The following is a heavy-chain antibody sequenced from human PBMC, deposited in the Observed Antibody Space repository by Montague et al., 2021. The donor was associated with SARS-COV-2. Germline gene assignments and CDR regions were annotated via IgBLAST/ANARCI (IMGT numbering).Heavy chain of an antibody. D-gene: IGHD3-16*02. J-gene: IGHJ5*02. CDR1: GDSICSSGYY. CDR3: ARLGFVELWLNLGWFDP. V-gene: IGHV4-39*02. CDR2: VHYSGST. Sequence: SETLSLTCSVSGDSICSSGYYWGWIRQPPGNGLEWIGTVHYSGSTYHKSSLKRRVITLVDTSNNHSSLELRSVTAADTAVYYCARLGFVELWLNLGWFDPWGQGTLVTVSS.